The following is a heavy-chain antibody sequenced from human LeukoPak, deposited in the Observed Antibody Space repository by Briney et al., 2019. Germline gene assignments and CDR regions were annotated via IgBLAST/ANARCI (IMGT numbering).Heavy chain of an antibody. CDR3: ARGDYDDY. CDR1: GFPFSSYW. J-gene: IGHJ4*02. CDR2: INSGSSYR. Sequence: GGSLRLSCVASGFPFSSYWMTWVRQAPGKGLEWVSNINSGSSYRNYADSVNGRFTISRDNAKNSLYLQMSSLRAEDTAVYYCARGDYDDYWGQGTLVTVSS. V-gene: IGHV3-21*05.